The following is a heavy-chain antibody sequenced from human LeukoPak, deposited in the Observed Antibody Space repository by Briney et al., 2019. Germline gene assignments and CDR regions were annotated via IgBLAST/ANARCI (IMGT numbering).Heavy chain of an antibody. V-gene: IGHV3-23*01. CDR2: ISGSGGST. CDR1: GFTFSSYA. Sequence: PGGSLRLSCAASGFTFSSYAMSWVRQAPGKGLEWVSAISGSGGSTYYADSVKGRFTISRDNSKNTLYLQMNSLRAEDTAVYYCARSSMVRGVNLSRFYFDYWGQGTLVTVSS. D-gene: IGHD3-10*01. J-gene: IGHJ4*02. CDR3: ARSSMVRGVNLSRFYFDY.